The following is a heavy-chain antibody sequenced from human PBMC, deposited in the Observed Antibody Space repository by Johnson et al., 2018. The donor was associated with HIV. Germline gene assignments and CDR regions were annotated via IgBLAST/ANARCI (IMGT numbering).Heavy chain of an antibody. Sequence: QVQLVESGGGVVQPGRSLRLSCAVPGFNFSDYSMHWVRQAPGKGLECVAVISYDDTDKNYADSVMGRFIIARDNAKNTLYLDLKSLRSEDTAVYYCARTSCSGARCLGYDPFDVWGQGAMVTVSS. D-gene: IGHD2-15*01. CDR1: GFNFSDYS. CDR3: ARTSCSGARCLGYDPFDV. J-gene: IGHJ3*01. V-gene: IGHV3-30*04. CDR2: ISYDDTDK.